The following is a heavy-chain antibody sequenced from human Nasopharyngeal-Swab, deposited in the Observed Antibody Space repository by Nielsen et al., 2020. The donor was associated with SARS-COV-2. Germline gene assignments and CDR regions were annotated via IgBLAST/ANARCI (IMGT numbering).Heavy chain of an antibody. CDR2: INPNSGGT. Sequence: ASVKVSCKASGYTFTGYYMHWVRQAPVQGLEWMGRINPNSGGTNYAQKFQGRVTMTRDTSISTAYMELSRLRSDDTAVYYCARDDDYGDYGLWYWGQGTLVTVSS. D-gene: IGHD4-17*01. V-gene: IGHV1-2*06. CDR3: ARDDDYGDYGLWY. CDR1: GYTFTGYY. J-gene: IGHJ4*02.